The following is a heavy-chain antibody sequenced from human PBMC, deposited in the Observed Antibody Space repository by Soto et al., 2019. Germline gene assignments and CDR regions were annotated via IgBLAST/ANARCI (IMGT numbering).Heavy chain of an antibody. D-gene: IGHD5-18*01. J-gene: IGHJ5*02. CDR2: INHSGST. V-gene: IGHV4-34*01. CDR1: GGSFSGYY. Sequence: SETLSLTCAVYGGSFSGYYWSWIRQPPGKGLEWIGEINHSGSTNYNPSLKSRVTISVDTSKNQFSLKLSSVTAADTAVYYCARVGGYSYGYWRTGFDPWGQGTLVTVSS. CDR3: ARVGGYSYGYWRTGFDP.